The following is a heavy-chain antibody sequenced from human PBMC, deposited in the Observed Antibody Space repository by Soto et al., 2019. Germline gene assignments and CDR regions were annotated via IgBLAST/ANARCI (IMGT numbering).Heavy chain of an antibody. CDR1: GFTFSSYS. CDR2: ISSSSSTI. Sequence: EVQLVESGGGLVQPGGSLRLSCAASGFTFSSYSMNWVRQAPGKGLEWVSYISSSSSTIYYADSVKGRFTISRDNAKNTLYLQMNSLRDEDTAVYDCARFQIQLCDYWGQGTLVTVSS. CDR3: ARFQIQLCDY. J-gene: IGHJ4*02. D-gene: IGHD5-18*01. V-gene: IGHV3-48*02.